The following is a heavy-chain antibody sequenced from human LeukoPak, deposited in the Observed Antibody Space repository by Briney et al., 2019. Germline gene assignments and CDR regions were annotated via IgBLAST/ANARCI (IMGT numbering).Heavy chain of an antibody. D-gene: IGHD1-1*01. J-gene: IGHJ4*01. CDR2: ITAYNGNR. Sequence: ASVKVSCKTSGYAFSNYGISWVRQAPGQRLKWMGWITAYNGNRLYAQRFQGRITLTTDTSTSTSYMELRSLEYDATAIYYCARDNDKVVDHWGQGTLVTVSS. V-gene: IGHV1-18*01. CDR3: ARDNDKVVDH. CDR1: GYAFSNYG.